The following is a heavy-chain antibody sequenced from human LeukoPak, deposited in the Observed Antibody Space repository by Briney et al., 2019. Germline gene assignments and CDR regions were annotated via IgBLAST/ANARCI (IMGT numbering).Heavy chain of an antibody. CDR3: GPLYYESSGPRG. D-gene: IGHD3-22*01. CDR2: ISGSGGST. CDR1: GFTFSCYA. J-gene: IGHJ4*02. V-gene: IGHV3-23*01. Sequence: GGSLRLSCAASGFTFSCYAMSWVRQAPGKGLEWLSAISGSGGSTYYADSVKGRFTISRDNSKNTLYLQMSSLRAEDTAVYCCGPLYYESSGPRGWGQGTLVTVSS.